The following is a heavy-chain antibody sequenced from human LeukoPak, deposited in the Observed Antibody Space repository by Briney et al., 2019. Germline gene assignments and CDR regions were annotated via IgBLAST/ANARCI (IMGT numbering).Heavy chain of an antibody. CDR2: IYSSVST. CDR3: AYSGSYGHLGY. D-gene: IGHD1-26*01. CDR1: GGSFSGYY. V-gene: IGHV4-39*01. J-gene: IGHJ4*02. Sequence: SETLSLTCAVYGGSFSGYYWAWIRQPPGKGLEWIGSIYSSVSTYYNPSLKSRVTISVDTSKNQFSLRLSSVTAADTALYYCAYSGSYGHLGYWGQGIPVTVSS.